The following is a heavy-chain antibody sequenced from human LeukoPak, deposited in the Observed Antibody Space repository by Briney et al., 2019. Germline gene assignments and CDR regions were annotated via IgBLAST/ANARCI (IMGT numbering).Heavy chain of an antibody. J-gene: IGHJ5*02. CDR3: ARIYCSSTTCYFPSWFDP. D-gene: IGHD2-2*01. Sequence: SETLSLACNVSGGSISGGSYFWGWVRQPPGKGLEWSGSIYYSGSTYYNPSLKSRATISVDTSKNPFSLKLTFVIAADTAVYYCARIYCSSTTCYFPSWFDPWGQGTLVTVSS. CDR2: IYYSGST. V-gene: IGHV4-39*01. CDR1: GGSISGGSYF.